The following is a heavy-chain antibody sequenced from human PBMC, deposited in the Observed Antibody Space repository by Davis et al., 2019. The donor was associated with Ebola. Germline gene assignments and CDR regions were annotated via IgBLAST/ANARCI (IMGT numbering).Heavy chain of an antibody. V-gene: IGHV1-8*01. CDR2: MNPNSGNT. CDR3: VRSNTVVTPKDFDY. J-gene: IGHJ4*02. D-gene: IGHD4-23*01. CDR1: GYTFTSYD. Sequence: AASVKVSCKASGYTFTSYDINWVRQATGQGPEWMGWMNPNSGNTGYARRFQGRVTMTRDTSITTAYMELSSLRSEDTAVYYCVRSNTVVTPKDFDYWGQGTLVTVSS.